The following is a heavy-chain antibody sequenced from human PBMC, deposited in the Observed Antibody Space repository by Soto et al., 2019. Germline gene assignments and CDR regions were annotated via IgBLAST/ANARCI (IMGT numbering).Heavy chain of an antibody. CDR2: INPNSGGT. D-gene: IGHD6-19*01. V-gene: IGHV1-2*02. Sequence: ASVKVSCKASGYTFTGYYMHWVRQAPGQGLEWMGWINPNSGGTNYAQKFQGRVTMTRDTSISTAYMELSRLRSDDTAVYYCARAREWLVLNYYYGMDVWGQGTTVTVSS. CDR3: ARAREWLVLNYYYGMDV. CDR1: GYTFTGYY. J-gene: IGHJ6*02.